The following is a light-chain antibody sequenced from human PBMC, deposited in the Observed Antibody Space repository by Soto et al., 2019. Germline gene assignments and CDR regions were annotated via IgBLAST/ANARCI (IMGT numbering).Light chain of an antibody. CDR2: EVS. CDR1: QSLVHSDGNTY. CDR3: MQPTQFPLT. V-gene: IGKV2-24*01. Sequence: DIVLTQTPLSSPVTLGQPASISCRSSQSLVHSDGNTYLNWLQQRPGQPPRLLIYEVSNRLSGVPDRFSGSGAGTDFTLENSRVEAEDVVVYYCMQPTQFPLTFGGGTKVEIK. J-gene: IGKJ4*01.